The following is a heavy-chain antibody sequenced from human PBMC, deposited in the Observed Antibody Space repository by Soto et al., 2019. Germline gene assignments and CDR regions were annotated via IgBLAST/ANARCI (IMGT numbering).Heavy chain of an antibody. Sequence: HPGGSLRLSCAASGFTFGTTDMSWVRQAPGEGLEWVSTIDGSGGVTYYADSVKGRFTISRDNSRNTVYLQMNSLRGDGTALYYCVKNSGWFNTWGQGALVTV. CDR2: IDGSGGVT. V-gene: IGHV3-23*01. CDR3: VKNSGWFNT. J-gene: IGHJ5*02. CDR1: GFTFGTTD. D-gene: IGHD3-10*01.